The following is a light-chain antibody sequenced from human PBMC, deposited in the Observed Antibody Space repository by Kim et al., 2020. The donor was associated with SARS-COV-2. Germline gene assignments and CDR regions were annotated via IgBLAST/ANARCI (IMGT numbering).Light chain of an antibody. Sequence: QSVVTQPPSASGSPGQSVTISCTGTSSDVGRFNYVSWYQQHPGKAPKLIIYEVTKRPSGVPDRFSGSKSGDTASLTVSGLQAEDEADYYCSSYAGSTTYVFGTGTQLTVL. CDR3: SSYAGSTTYV. CDR1: SSDVGRFNY. V-gene: IGLV2-8*01. CDR2: EVT. J-gene: IGLJ1*01.